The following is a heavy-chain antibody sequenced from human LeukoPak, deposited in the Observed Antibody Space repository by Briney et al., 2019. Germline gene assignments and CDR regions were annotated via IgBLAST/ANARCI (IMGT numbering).Heavy chain of an antibody. J-gene: IGHJ4*02. D-gene: IGHD6-13*01. V-gene: IGHV1-69*04. Sequence: GASVKVSCKASGGTFSSYAISWVRQAPGQGLEWMGRIIPILGIANYAQKFQGRVTITADKSTSTAYMELSSLRSEDTAVYYCARVGQQLAGLDYRGQGTLVTVSS. CDR1: GGTFSSYA. CDR3: ARVGQQLAGLDY. CDR2: IIPILGIA.